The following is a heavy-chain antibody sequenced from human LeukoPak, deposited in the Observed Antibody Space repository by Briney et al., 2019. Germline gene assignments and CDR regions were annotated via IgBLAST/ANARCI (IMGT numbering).Heavy chain of an antibody. CDR2: ISSSSSYI. J-gene: IGHJ6*03. CDR1: GFTFSSYG. V-gene: IGHV3-21*01. Sequence: GGSLRLSCAASGFTFSSYGMTWVRQAPGKGLEWVSSISSSSSYIYYADSVKGRFTISRDNAKNSLYLQMNSLRAEDTAVYYCARGDRLGGYYYYYYMDVWGKGTTVTISS. CDR3: ARGDRLGGYYYYYYMDV. D-gene: IGHD7-27*01.